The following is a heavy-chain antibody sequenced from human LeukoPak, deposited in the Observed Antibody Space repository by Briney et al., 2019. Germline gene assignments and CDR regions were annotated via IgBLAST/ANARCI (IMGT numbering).Heavy chain of an antibody. CDR2: FDPEDGET. V-gene: IGHV1-24*01. CDR1: GYTLTELS. J-gene: IGHJ6*03. Sequence: ASVKVSCKVSGYTLTELSMHWVRQAPGKGLEWMGGFDPEDGETIYAQKFQGRVTMTEHTSTDTAYMELSSLRSEDTAVYYCATGRTRTPYSSSWYRYYYYMDVWGKGTTVTVSS. CDR3: ATGRTRTPYSSSWYRYYYYMDV. D-gene: IGHD6-13*01.